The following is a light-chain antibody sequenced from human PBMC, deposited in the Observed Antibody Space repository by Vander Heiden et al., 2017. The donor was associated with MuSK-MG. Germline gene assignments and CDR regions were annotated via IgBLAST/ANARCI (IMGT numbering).Light chain of an antibody. CDR2: GAS. CDR1: HSVSSSY. CDR3: QQYGSSPRA. V-gene: IGKV3-20*01. Sequence: IVLTQPPGTLPLSPGERATLACRASHSVSSSYLAWYQQKPGQAPRLLIYGASSRSTGIPDRFSGSGSGTDFTLTISRLEPEDFAVYYCQQYGSSPRAFGQGTKLEIK. J-gene: IGKJ2*01.